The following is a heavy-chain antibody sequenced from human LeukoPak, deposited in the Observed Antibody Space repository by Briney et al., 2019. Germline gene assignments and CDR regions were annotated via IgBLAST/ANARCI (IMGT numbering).Heavy chain of an antibody. D-gene: IGHD2-2*01. Sequence: GGSLRLSCAASGFTFSSYAMSWVRQAPGKGLEWVSAISGSGGSTYYADSVKGRFTISRDNSKNTLYLQMNSLRAEDTAVYYCAKEKGSCSSTSCYSYYFDYWGQGTLVTVSS. V-gene: IGHV3-23*01. J-gene: IGHJ4*02. CDR2: ISGSGGST. CDR3: AKEKGSCSSTSCYSYYFDY. CDR1: GFTFSSYA.